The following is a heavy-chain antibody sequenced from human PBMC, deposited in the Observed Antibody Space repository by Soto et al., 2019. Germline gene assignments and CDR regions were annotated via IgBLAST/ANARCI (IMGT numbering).Heavy chain of an antibody. V-gene: IGHV3-21*01. CDR2: ISSSSSYI. CDR1: GFTFSSYS. D-gene: IGHD2-15*01. Sequence: GGSLRLSCAASGFTFSSYSMNWVRQAPGKGLEWVSSISSSSSYIYYADSVKGRFTISRDNAKNSLYLQMNSLRAEDTAVYYCAREGIDSGWFSYYYMDVWGKGTTVTVSS. J-gene: IGHJ6*03. CDR3: AREGIDSGWFSYYYMDV.